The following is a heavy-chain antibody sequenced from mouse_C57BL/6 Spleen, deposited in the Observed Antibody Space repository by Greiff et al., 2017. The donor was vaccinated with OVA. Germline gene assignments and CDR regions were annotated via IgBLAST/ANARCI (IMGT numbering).Heavy chain of an antibody. V-gene: IGHV5-12*01. D-gene: IGHD2-5*01. CDR1: GFTFSDYY. CDR3: ASSYYSNYGTLFDY. J-gene: IGHJ2*01. CDR2: ISNGGGST. Sequence: EVKLVESGGGLVQPGGSLKLSCAASGFTFSDYYMYWVRQTPEKRLEWVAYISNGGGSTYYPDTVKGRFTISRDNAKNTLYLQMSRLKSEDTAMYYCASSYYSNYGTLFDYWGQGTTLTVSS.